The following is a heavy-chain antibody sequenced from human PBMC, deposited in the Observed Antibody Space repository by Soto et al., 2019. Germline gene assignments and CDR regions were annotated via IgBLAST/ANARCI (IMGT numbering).Heavy chain of an antibody. J-gene: IGHJ5*01. V-gene: IGHV4-4*07. CDR3: ARDLAPMAKNDS. D-gene: IGHD5-12*01. CDR1: VFSIISYY. CDR2: IYTSVST. Sequence: SETLSLTCTFSVFSIISYYCSWIRQPAGKGLEWIGLIYTSVSTNYNPSLKSRVTMSVDTSNNQFSLKLSSVTAAETAVYYCARDLAPMAKNDSRGPGTLVTVSS.